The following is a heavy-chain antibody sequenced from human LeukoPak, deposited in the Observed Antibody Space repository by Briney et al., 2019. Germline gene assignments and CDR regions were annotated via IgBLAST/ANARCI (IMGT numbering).Heavy chain of an antibody. CDR3: AKRDTGYSSGWPYDY. CDR1: GFTFSSYA. D-gene: IGHD6-19*01. CDR2: ISGSGGST. V-gene: IGHV3-23*01. J-gene: IGHJ4*02. Sequence: GGSLRLSCAASGFTFSSYAMSWDRQAPGKGLEWVSAISGSGGSTYYADSVKGRFTISRDNSKNTLYLQMNSLRAEDTAVYYCAKRDTGYSSGWPYDYWGQGTLVTVSS.